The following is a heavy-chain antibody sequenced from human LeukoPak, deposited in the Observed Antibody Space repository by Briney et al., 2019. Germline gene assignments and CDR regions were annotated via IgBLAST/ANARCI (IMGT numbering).Heavy chain of an antibody. Sequence: PSETLSLTCAVYGGPFSGYYWSWIRQPPGKGLEWIGEINHSGSTNYNPSLKSRVTISVDTSKNQFSLKLSSVTAADTAVYYCARTNTVAGINYWGQGTLVTVSS. CDR2: INHSGST. CDR3: ARTNTVAGINY. V-gene: IGHV4-34*01. J-gene: IGHJ4*02. CDR1: GGPFSGYY. D-gene: IGHD6-19*01.